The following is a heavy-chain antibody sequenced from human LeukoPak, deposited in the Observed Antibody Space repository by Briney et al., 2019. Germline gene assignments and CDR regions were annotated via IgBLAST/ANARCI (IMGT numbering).Heavy chain of an antibody. CDR1: GGTFSSYA. J-gene: IGHJ6*03. CDR3: ARGGINYYYYYYMDV. Sequence: ASVKVSCKASGGTFSSYAISWVRQAPGQGLEWMGGIIPIFGTANYAQKFQGRVTMTRNTSISTAYMELSSLRSEDTAVYYCARGGINYYYYYYMDVWGKGTTVTISS. D-gene: IGHD2-15*01. V-gene: IGHV1-69*05. CDR2: IIPIFGTA.